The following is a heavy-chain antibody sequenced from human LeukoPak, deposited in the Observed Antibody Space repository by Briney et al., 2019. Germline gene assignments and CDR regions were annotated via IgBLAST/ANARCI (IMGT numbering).Heavy chain of an antibody. V-gene: IGHV3-23*01. CDR3: AKALYDCWSGYILVMGMDV. CDR1: GFTFSSYA. D-gene: IGHD3-3*01. Sequence: GGSLRLSCAASGFTFSSYAMSWVRQATGKGLEWVSAISGSGGSAYYGDSVKGWFTITRDNYKTTLYLQMNILRAEDTAVYYYAKALYDCWSGYILVMGMDVWGQGTTVTVSS. CDR2: ISGSGGSA. J-gene: IGHJ6*02.